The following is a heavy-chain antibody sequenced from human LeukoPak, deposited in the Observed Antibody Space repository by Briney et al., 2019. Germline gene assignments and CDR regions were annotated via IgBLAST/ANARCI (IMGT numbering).Heavy chain of an antibody. Sequence: GGSLRLSCAASGFTFSAYWMNWVRQAPGKGLVWVSRIASDGSSTTYADSVKGRFSISRDNAKNTLYLQMNSLRVEDTAVYYCARGRPHGNDYWGQGTLVTVSS. J-gene: IGHJ4*02. V-gene: IGHV3-74*01. D-gene: IGHD4-23*01. CDR1: GFTFSAYW. CDR2: IASDGSST. CDR3: ARGRPHGNDY.